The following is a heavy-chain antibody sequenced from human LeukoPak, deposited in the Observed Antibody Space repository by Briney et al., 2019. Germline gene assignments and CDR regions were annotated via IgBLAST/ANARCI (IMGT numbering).Heavy chain of an antibody. Sequence: GGSLRLSCAASGFTFSSYAMHWVRQAPGKGLEWVAVISYDGSNKYYADSVKGRFTISRDNSKNTLYLQMNSLRAEDTAVYYCATRGVAGYFDYWGQGTLVTVSS. CDR2: ISYDGSNK. CDR3: ATRGVAGYFDY. J-gene: IGHJ4*02. V-gene: IGHV3-30*04. D-gene: IGHD6-19*01. CDR1: GFTFSSYA.